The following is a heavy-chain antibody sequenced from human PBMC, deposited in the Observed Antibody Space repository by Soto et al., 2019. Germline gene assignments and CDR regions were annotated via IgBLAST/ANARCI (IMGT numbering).Heavy chain of an antibody. J-gene: IGHJ4*02. CDR1: GGTCSSYA. D-gene: IGHD1-20*01. CDR3: AGTITGTAEAFAY. V-gene: IGHV1-69*13. CDR2: IIPIFGTA. Sequence: SVKVSCKACGGTCSSYAISWVRQAPGQGLEWMGGIIPIFGTANYAQKFQGRVTITADESTSTAYMELSSLRSEDTAVYYCAGTITGTAEAFAYWGQGTLVPVSS.